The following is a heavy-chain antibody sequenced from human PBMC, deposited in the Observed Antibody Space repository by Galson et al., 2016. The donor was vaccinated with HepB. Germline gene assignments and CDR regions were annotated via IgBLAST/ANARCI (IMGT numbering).Heavy chain of an antibody. D-gene: IGHD2-15*01. CDR1: GFTFSSYT. J-gene: IGHJ2*01. CDR2: ISSSSSSI. Sequence: FLRLSCAASGFTFSSYTMNWVRQAPGKGLEWVSYISSSSSSIYYADSVKGRFTISRDNAKNSLYLQMNSLRDEDTAVYYCATRYCSGGSCYSAAPGYWYFDLWGRGTLVTVSS. CDR3: ATRYCSGGSCYSAAPGYWYFDL. V-gene: IGHV3-48*02.